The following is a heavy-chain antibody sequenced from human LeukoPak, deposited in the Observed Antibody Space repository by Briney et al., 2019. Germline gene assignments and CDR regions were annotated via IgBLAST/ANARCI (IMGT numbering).Heavy chain of an antibody. CDR1: GFTFTSSA. Sequence: SVKVSCKASGFTFTSSAMQWVRQARGQRLEWIGWIVVGSGNTNYAQKFQERVTITRDMSTSTAYMELSSLRSEDTAVYYCAAGRVAAAYNWFDPWGQGTLVTVSS. CDR2: IVVGSGNT. V-gene: IGHV1-58*02. J-gene: IGHJ5*02. D-gene: IGHD6-13*01. CDR3: AAGRVAAAYNWFDP.